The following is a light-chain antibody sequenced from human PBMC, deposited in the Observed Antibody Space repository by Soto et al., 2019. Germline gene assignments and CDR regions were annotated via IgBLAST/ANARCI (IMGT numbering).Light chain of an antibody. J-gene: IGKJ2*01. CDR2: GAS. V-gene: IGKV3-20*01. CDR3: QQNGSSPYT. CDR1: QSVSSSY. Sequence: EIVLTQSPGTLSLSPGERATLSCRASQSVSSSYLALYQQKPGQAPRLLIYGASSWATGIPDRFSGSGSGTDFTLTISTPEPGDVTGYYCQQNGSSPYTFGQGTKLAIK.